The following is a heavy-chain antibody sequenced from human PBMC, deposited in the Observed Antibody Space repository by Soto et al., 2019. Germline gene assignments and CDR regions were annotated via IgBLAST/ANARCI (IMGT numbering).Heavy chain of an antibody. CDR3: AAGETLPE. CDR1: GFTFTKFG. CDR2: IWYDGSHK. V-gene: IGHV3-33*01. Sequence: SLILSCAASGFTFTKFGMHWVRQAPGKGLEWVAIIWYDGSHKYYADSVKGRFTISRDNSKNTVSLHMDSLGAEDTAMYYCAAGETLPERGRGNIVTV. D-gene: IGHD3-10*01. J-gene: IGHJ2*01.